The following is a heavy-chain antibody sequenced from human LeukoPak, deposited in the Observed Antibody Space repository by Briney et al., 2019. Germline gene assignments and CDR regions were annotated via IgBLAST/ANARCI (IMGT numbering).Heavy chain of an antibody. CDR1: GGSISSYY. D-gene: IGHD2-15*01. CDR2: IYYSGST. CDR3: ARVANCSGGSCYYYYYYYYMDV. J-gene: IGHJ6*03. Sequence: PSETLSLTCTVSGGSISSYYWSWIRQPPAKGLEWIGYIYYSGSTNYNPSLKSRVTISVDTSKNQFSLKLSSVTAADTAVYYCARVANCSGGSCYYYYYYYYMDVWGKGTTVTVSS. V-gene: IGHV4-59*01.